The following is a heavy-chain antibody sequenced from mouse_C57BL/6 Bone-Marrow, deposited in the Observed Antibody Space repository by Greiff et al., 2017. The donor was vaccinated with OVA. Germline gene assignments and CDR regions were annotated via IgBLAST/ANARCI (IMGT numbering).Heavy chain of an antibody. CDR1: GYTFTSYW. V-gene: IGHV1-61*01. J-gene: IGHJ4*01. D-gene: IGHD1-1*01. CDR2: IYPSDSEN. Sequence: QVQLQQPGAELVRPGSSVKLSCKASGYTFTSYWMDWVKQRPGQGLEWIGNIYPSDSENHYNQKFKDKATLTVDKSSSTAYMQLSSLTSEDSAFYYCARDYYGISYPYAMDYWGQGTSVTVSS. CDR3: ARDYYGISYPYAMDY.